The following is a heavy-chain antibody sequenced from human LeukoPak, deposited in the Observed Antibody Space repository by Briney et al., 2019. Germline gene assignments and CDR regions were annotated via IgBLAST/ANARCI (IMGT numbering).Heavy chain of an antibody. CDR3: ARGAGTYPNWFDP. V-gene: IGHV4-61*01. CDR2: IYYSGST. Sequence: PSETLSLTCTVSGGSVSSGSYYWSWTRQPPGKGLEWIGYIYYSGSTNYNPSLKSRVTISVDTSKNQFSLKLSSVTAADTAVFYCARGAGTYPNWFDPWGQGTLVTVSS. CDR1: GGSVSSGSYY. J-gene: IGHJ5*02. D-gene: IGHD3-10*01.